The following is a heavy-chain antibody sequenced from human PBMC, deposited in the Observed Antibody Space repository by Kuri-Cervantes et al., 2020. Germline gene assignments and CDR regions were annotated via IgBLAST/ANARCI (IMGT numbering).Heavy chain of an antibody. CDR3: ARGPSVANVLTH. CDR2: ISGSGGST. CDR1: GFTFSDYY. J-gene: IGHJ4*02. V-gene: IGHV3-23*01. Sequence: GGSLRLSCAASGFTFSDYYMSWIRQAPGKGLEWVSAISGSGGSTYYADSVKGRFTISRDNSKNTLYLQMNSLRAEDTAVYYCARGPSVANVLTHWGQGTLVTVSS. D-gene: IGHD2-8*01.